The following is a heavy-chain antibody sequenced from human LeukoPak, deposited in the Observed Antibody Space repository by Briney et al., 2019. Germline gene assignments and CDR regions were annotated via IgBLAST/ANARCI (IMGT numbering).Heavy chain of an antibody. CDR2: IYSGDRT. CDR3: TRDLTGSTWSENDS. J-gene: IGHJ4*02. V-gene: IGHV3-53*01. Sequence: GGSLRLSCVASGLSVRGSYMSWVRQAPGKGLEWVSVIYSGDRTYYADSVKGRFTISRDTSKNTLYLQMNNLRAGDTAMYYCTRDLTGSTWSENDSWGQGTLVTISS. D-gene: IGHD6-13*01. CDR1: GLSVRGSY.